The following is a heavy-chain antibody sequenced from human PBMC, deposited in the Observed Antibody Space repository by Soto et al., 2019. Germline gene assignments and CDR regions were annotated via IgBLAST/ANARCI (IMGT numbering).Heavy chain of an antibody. CDR1: GFAFSGYP. CDR2: ISSGSTTI. J-gene: IGHJ4*02. CDR3: AREPHAFDF. Sequence: EVQLVQSGGGLVQPGGSLRLSCAASGFAFSGYPMNWVRQAPGKGLEWISYISSGSTTIYYAASVKGRFTISRDHGKNTLYLQMHSLGAEDTAVYFCAREPHAFDFWGQGTLVTVSS. V-gene: IGHV3-48*01.